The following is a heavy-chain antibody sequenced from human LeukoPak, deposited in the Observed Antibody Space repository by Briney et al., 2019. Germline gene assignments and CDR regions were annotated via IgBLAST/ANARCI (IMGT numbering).Heavy chain of an antibody. CDR2: IYTSGST. CDR1: GGSISSGSYY. V-gene: IGHV4-61*02. J-gene: IGHJ3*02. CDR3: ARVQMNSGSSDAFDI. Sequence: KPSETLSLTCTVSGGSISSGSYYWSWIRQPAGKGLEWIGRIYTSGSTNYNPSLKSRVTISVDTSKNQFSLKLSSVTAADTAVYYCARVQMNSGSSDAFDIWGQGTMVTVSS. D-gene: IGHD1-26*01.